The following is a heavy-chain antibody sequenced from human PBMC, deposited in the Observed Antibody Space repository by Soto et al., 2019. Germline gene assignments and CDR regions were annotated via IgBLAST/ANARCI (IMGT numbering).Heavy chain of an antibody. CDR1: GYTFTSYY. CDR2: INPSGGRT. V-gene: IGHV1-46*01. J-gene: IGHJ4*02. CDR3: ARGPSCGGDCYLFDY. Sequence: QVLLVQSGAEVTRPGASVKVSCKASGYTFTSYYMHWVRQAPGQGLEWMATINPSGGRTKYAQIFQGRVTLTRDTSTGTVDMELSSLTSEDTAIYYCARGPSCGGDCYLFDYWGQGTQVTVSS. D-gene: IGHD2-21*02.